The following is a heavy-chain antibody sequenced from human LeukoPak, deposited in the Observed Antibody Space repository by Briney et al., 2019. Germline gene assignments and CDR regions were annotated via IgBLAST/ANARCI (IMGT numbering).Heavy chain of an antibody. Sequence: PSQTLSLTCTVSGGSISSGSYYWSWIRQPAGKGLEWIGYIYYSGSTNYNPSLKSRVTISVDTSKNQFSLKLSSVTAADTAVYYCARRGDMRELPLIPDAFDIWGQGTMVTVSS. V-gene: IGHV4-61*09. J-gene: IGHJ3*02. CDR2: IYYSGST. CDR1: GGSISSGSYY. CDR3: ARRGDMRELPLIPDAFDI. D-gene: IGHD1-26*01.